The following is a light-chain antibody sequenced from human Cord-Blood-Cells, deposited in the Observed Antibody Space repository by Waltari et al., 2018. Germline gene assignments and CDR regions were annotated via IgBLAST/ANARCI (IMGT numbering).Light chain of an antibody. CDR2: DVS. CDR3: SSYTSSSTVV. V-gene: IGLV2-14*01. Sequence: QSALTQPASVSGSPGQSITISCTGTSSDVGGYNYVSWYQQHPGKAPKLMTYDVSTRPSGVSNRFSVSKSGNTASLTISGLQAEDEADYYCSSYTSSSTVVFGGGTKLTVL. CDR1: SSDVGGYNY. J-gene: IGLJ2*01.